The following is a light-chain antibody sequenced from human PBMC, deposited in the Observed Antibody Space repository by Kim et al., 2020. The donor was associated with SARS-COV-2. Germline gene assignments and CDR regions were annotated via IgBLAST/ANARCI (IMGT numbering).Light chain of an antibody. J-gene: IGKJ2*01. CDR3: QQYNSMMYT. Sequence: DIQMTQSPSTLSASVGDRVTITCRASQSISSWLAWYQQKPGKAPKLLIYKASSLESGVPSRFSGSGSGTEFTLTISSLQPDDFATYYCQQYNSMMYTFGQGTKLEI. V-gene: IGKV1-5*03. CDR2: KAS. CDR1: QSISSW.